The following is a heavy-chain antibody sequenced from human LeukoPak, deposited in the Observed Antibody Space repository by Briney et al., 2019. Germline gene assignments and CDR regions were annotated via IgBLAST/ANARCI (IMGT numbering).Heavy chain of an antibody. J-gene: IGHJ6*03. V-gene: IGHV3-7*01. D-gene: IGHD6-13*01. CDR1: GFTFSNYW. Sequence: GGSLRLSCEASGFTFSNYWMSWVRQPPGKGLEWVAKIKEDGSEKNYVDSVKGRFTISRDNAKNSLYRQMNSLRAEDTAVYYCARGGKQQLVDDYYYYMDVWGKGTTVTVS. CDR2: IKEDGSEK. CDR3: ARGGKQQLVDDYYYYMDV.